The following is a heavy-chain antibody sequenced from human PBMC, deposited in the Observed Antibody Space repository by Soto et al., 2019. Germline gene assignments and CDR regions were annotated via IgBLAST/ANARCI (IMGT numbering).Heavy chain of an antibody. CDR2: INAGNGNT. CDR1: GYTFTSYA. D-gene: IGHD3-9*01. J-gene: IGHJ4*01. Sequence: GASVKVSCKASGYTFTSYAMHWVRQAPGQRLEWMGWINAGNGNTKYSQKFQGRLTITRDTSASTAYMELSSLRSEDTAVYYCARNLMDYDILTGYYMAYSSDYWCQGPLVTLSS. CDR3: ARNLMDYDILTGYYMAYSSDY. V-gene: IGHV1-3*01.